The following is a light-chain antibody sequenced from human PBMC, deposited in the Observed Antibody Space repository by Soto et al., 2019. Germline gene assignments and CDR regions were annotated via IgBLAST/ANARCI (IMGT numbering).Light chain of an antibody. Sequence: DMQMTQSPSSVSASVGDRVTITCRASEDMSTWLAWYQQKPGKAPKLLIFAASNLQSGVPTRFSGSGSVTDFTLTISSLQPEDFATYYCQQANSFPLTFGGGTKVEI. V-gene: IGKV1-12*01. CDR1: EDMSTW. CDR2: AAS. J-gene: IGKJ4*01. CDR3: QQANSFPLT.